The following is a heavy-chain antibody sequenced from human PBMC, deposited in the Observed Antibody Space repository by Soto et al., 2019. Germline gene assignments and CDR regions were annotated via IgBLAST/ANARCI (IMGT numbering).Heavy chain of an antibody. D-gene: IGHD7-27*01. CDR3: ARDRGPTNSNWYFDL. CDR2: IIPILGIA. Sequence: QVQLVQSGAEVKKPGSSVKVSCKASGGTFSSYTISWVRQAPGQGLEWMGRIIPILGIANYAQKFQGRVTIPADKSTSTAYMELSSLRSEDTAVYYCARDRGPTNSNWYFDLWGRGTLVTVSS. CDR1: GGTFSSYT. V-gene: IGHV1-69*08. J-gene: IGHJ2*01.